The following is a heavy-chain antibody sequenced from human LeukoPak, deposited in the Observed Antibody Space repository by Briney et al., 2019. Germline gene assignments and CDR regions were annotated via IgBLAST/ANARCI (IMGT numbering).Heavy chain of an antibody. V-gene: IGHV4-39*07. CDR3: ARDFYYYGSVSYFDY. J-gene: IGHJ4*02. Sequence: SETLSLTCTVSGGSISSSSYYWGWIRQPPGKGLEWIGSIYYSGSTYYNPSLKSRVTMSVDTSKNQFSLKLSSVTAADTAVYYCARDFYYYGSVSYFDYWGQGTLVTVSS. CDR2: IYYSGST. D-gene: IGHD3-10*01. CDR1: GGSISSSSYY.